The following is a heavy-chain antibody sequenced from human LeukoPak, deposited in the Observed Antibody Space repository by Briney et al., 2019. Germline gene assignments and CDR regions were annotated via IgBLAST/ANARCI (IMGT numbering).Heavy chain of an antibody. CDR1: GYSFTSYW. CDR2: IYPGDSDT. J-gene: IGHJ4*02. Sequence: GESLKISCKGSGYSFTSYWIGWVRQMPGKGLEWMGIIYPGDSDTRYSPSFQGQVTISAHKSISTAYLQWSSLKASDTAMYYCAREYCSSTSCYIYLDWGQGTLVTVSS. D-gene: IGHD2-2*02. V-gene: IGHV5-51*01. CDR3: AREYCSSTSCYIYLD.